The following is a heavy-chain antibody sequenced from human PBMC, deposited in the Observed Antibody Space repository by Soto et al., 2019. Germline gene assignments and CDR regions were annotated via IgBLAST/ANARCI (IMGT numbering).Heavy chain of an antibody. V-gene: IGHV3-66*01. J-gene: IGHJ6*02. CDR2: IYSGGST. CDR3: ARDNYYYYGMDV. CDR1: GFPVSSNY. Sequence: PGGSLRLSCAASGFPVSSNYMSWVRQAPGKGLEWVSVIYSGGSTYYADSVKGRFTISRDNSKNTLYLQMNSLRAEDTAVYYCARDNYYYYGMDVWGQGTTVTVSS.